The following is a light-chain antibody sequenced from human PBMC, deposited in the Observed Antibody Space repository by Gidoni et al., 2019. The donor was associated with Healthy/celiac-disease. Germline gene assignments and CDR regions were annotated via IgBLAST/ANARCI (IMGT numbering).Light chain of an antibody. V-gene: IGKV1-33*01. J-gene: IGKJ4*01. CDR1: QDISNY. Sequence: DIQMNQSPSSLSASVGDRVTITCQASQDISNYLNWYQQKPGKAPKLLIYDASNLETGVPSRFSGSGSGTDFTFTISSLQPEDIATYYCQQRNTFGGGTKVEIK. CDR3: QQRNT. CDR2: DAS.